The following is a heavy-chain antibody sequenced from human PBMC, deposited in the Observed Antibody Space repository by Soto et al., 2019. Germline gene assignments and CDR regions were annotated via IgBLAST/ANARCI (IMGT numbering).Heavy chain of an antibody. J-gene: IGHJ4*02. CDR3: VGEVGFQLIY. CDR2: ITSSDVT. D-gene: IGHD2-2*01. V-gene: IGHV3-48*01. Sequence: GGSLRLSCAASGFTFSTHSMNWVRQAPGKGLEWISYITSSDVTMYADPVKGRFTISRDNAKNSLYLQMNSLRGEDTAVYFCVGEVGFQLIYWGQGTLVTVSS. CDR1: GFTFSTHS.